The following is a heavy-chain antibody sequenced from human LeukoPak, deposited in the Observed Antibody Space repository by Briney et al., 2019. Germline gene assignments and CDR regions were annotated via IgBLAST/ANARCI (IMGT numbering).Heavy chain of an antibody. CDR1: GFTFSSYS. D-gene: IGHD3-22*01. Sequence: GGSLRLSCAASGFTFSSYSMNWVRQAPGKGLEWVSSISSSSSYIYYADSVKGRFTISRDNAKNSLYLQMNSLRAEDTAVYYCARERYDSSGYYRNWFDPWGQGTLVTVSS. J-gene: IGHJ5*02. CDR3: ARERYDSSGYYRNWFDP. CDR2: ISSSSSYI. V-gene: IGHV3-21*01.